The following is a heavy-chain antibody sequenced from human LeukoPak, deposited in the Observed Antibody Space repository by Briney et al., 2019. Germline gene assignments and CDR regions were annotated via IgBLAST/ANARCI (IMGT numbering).Heavy chain of an antibody. V-gene: IGHV1-8*02. D-gene: IGHD3-10*01. CDR2: MRPNSGET. CDR1: GYTFTNFE. Sequence: GASVKVSCKASGYTFTNFEINWVRQVAGQGLEWMGWMRPNSGETVNVQKFQGRVTMTRDISTSTAYMELRSLRSDDTAVYYCARELLWFGEFYFDYWGQGTLVTVSS. J-gene: IGHJ4*02. CDR3: ARELLWFGEFYFDY.